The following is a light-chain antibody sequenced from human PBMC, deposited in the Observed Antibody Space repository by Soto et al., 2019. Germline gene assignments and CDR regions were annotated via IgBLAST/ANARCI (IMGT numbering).Light chain of an antibody. J-gene: IGLJ1*01. CDR1: SSDVGAFNY. CDR2: DVS. V-gene: IGLV2-14*03. Sequence: QSVLTQPASVSGSPGQAITISCSGTSSDVGAFNYVSWYQQHPGKAPKLMIYDVSNRPSGVSNRFSGSKSGNTASLTISGFRAEDEADYYCNSYTSNNTYVFGTGTKLTVL. CDR3: NSYTSNNTYV.